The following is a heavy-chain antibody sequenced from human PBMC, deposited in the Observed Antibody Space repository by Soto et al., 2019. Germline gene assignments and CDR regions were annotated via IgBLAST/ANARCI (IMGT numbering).Heavy chain of an antibody. CDR3: ARHGGPITMIGGD. V-gene: IGHV4-39*01. CDR2: IYYSGST. J-gene: IGHJ4*02. Sequence: QLQLQESGPGLVKPSETLSLTCTVSGGSISSSSYYWGWIRQPPGKGLEWIGSIYYSGSTYYNPSLKSRVTISVDTSKNQFSLKLSSVTAADTAVYYCARHGGPITMIGGDWGQGTLVTVSS. CDR1: GGSISSSSYY. D-gene: IGHD3-10*01.